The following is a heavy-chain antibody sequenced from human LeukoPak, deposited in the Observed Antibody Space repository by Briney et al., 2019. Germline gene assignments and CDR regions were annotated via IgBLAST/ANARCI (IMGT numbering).Heavy chain of an antibody. J-gene: IGHJ4*02. Sequence: SGGSLRLSCAASGFTFSSYAMSWVRQAPGKGLEWVSAISGSGGSTYYADSVKGRFTISRDNSKNTLYLQMNSLRAEDTAVYYCAEGRRTTMVRGHFDYWGQGTLVTVSS. CDR2: ISGSGGST. V-gene: IGHV3-23*01. D-gene: IGHD3-10*01. CDR1: GFTFSSYA. CDR3: AEGRRTTMVRGHFDY.